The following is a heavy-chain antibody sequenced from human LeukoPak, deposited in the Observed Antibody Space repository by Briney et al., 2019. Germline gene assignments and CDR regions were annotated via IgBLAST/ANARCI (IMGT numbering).Heavy chain of an antibody. CDR1: GFTFSSYA. CDR3: AREKSYYET. V-gene: IGHV3-11*05. D-gene: IGHD3-22*01. Sequence: PGGSLRLSCAASGFTFSSYAMSWVRQAPGKGLEWVSYITSSSSYTNYADSVKGRFTISRDNAKNSLYLQMNSLRAEDTAVYYCAREKSYYETWGQGTLVTVSS. CDR2: ITSSSSYT. J-gene: IGHJ5*02.